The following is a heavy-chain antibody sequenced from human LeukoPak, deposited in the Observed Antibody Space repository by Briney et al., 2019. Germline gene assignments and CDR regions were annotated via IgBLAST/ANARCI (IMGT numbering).Heavy chain of an antibody. CDR2: MNPNSGNT. CDR1: GYTFTSYD. CDR3: AREEANYMDV. J-gene: IGHJ6*03. Sequence: ASVKVSCKASGYTFTSYDINWVRQATGQGLEWMGWMNPNSGNTGYAQEFQGRVTITRNTSISTAYMELSSLRSEDTAVYYCAREEANYMDVWGKGTTVTVSS. V-gene: IGHV1-8*03.